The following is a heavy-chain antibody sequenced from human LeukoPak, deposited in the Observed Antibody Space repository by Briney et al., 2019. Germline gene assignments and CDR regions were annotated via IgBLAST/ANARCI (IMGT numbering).Heavy chain of an antibody. V-gene: IGHV3-23*01. CDR2: ISGSGGST. D-gene: IGHD3-10*01. J-gene: IGHJ6*03. Sequence: GGSLRLSCAVSGFTFSSYAMSWVRQAPGKGLEWVSVISGSGGSTYYADSVKGRFTISRDNSMNTLYVQMNSLRAEDTAVYYCSKQYDAASYGAYYYYNMDVWGKGTTVTVSS. CDR1: GFTFSSYA. CDR3: SKQYDAASYGAYYYYNMDV.